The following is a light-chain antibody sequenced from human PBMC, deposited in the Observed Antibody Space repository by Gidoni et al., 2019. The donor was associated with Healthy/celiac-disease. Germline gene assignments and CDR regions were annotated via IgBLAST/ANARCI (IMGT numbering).Light chain of an antibody. Sequence: IVLTQAPGPLSLSPGERATLSCRASQSVSSCYFAWYQQKPGQAPRLLIYGASSRATGIPNRCSGSGSATYITLTISILEPEDFALYYCQQYGSSWTFGQXTKVEIK. CDR3: QQYGSSWT. CDR2: GAS. CDR1: QSVSSCY. V-gene: IGKV3-20*01. J-gene: IGKJ1*01.